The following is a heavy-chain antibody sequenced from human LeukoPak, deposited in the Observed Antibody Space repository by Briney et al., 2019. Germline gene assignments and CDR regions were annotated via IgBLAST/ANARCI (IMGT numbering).Heavy chain of an antibody. J-gene: IGHJ3*02. Sequence: SETLSLTCTVSGGSISSYYWSWIRQPAGKGLEWIGRIYTSGSTNCNPSLKSRVTMSVDTSKNQFSLKLSSVTAADTAVYYCARDGYNLGGQRAFDIWGQGTMVTVSS. CDR2: IYTSGST. V-gene: IGHV4-4*07. D-gene: IGHD5-12*01. CDR1: GGSISSYY. CDR3: ARDGYNLGGQRAFDI.